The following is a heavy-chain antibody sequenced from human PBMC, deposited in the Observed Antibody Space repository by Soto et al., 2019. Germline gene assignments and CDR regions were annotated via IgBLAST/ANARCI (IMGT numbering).Heavy chain of an antibody. J-gene: IGHJ4*01. CDR1: GFTFNSYA. D-gene: IGHD2-2*01. CDR3: VRKYPGTRPFDY. CDR2: IGTDGNT. Sequence: GGSLRLSCAASGFTFNSYAVNWVRQAPGKGLAWVSAIGTDGNTYYANSVKGRFTISRDNSRTTLYLQMNSLRVEDTALYYCVRKYPGTRPFDYWGQGTLVTVSS. V-gene: IGHV3-23*01.